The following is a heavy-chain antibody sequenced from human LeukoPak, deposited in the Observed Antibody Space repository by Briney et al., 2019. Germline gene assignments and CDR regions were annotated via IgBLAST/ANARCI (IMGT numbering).Heavy chain of an antibody. CDR3: ARGGGTVFGVVND. CDR2: IHPNSDGT. D-gene: IGHD3-3*01. J-gene: IGHJ4*02. CDR1: GYTFTNCY. Sequence: GASVKVSCKASGYTFTNCYMHWVRQAPGQGLEWMGWIHPNSDGTNYAQKFQGRVTMTRDTSINTAYMELSRLRSDDTGIYYCARGGGTVFGVVNDWGQGTLVTVSS. V-gene: IGHV1-2*02.